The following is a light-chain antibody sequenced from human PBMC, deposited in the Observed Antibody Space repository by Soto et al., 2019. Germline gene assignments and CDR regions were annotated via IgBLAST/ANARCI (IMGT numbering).Light chain of an antibody. CDR2: GAF. CDR1: QTISTY. V-gene: IGKV1-5*01. Sequence: DIQMTQSPSSLSASVGDRVTIACRASQTISTYLNWYQQKPGKAPRLLISGAFSLESGVPSRFSGSGSGTEFALTISSLQPDDFATYYCQQYNSYPWTFGQGTRLEIK. CDR3: QQYNSYPWT. J-gene: IGKJ5*01.